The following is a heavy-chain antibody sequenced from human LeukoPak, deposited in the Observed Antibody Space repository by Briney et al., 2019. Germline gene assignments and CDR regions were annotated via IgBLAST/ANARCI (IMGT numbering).Heavy chain of an antibody. CDR3: AKDHQRCMLCPFYYYYGMDV. V-gene: IGHV3-30*09. Sequence: GRSLRLSCAASGFTFSSYAMHWVRQAPGKGLEWVAVISYDGSNKYYADSVKGRFAISRDNSKNTLYLQMNSLRAEDTAVYYCAKDHQRCMLCPFYYYYGMDVWGQGTTVTVSS. D-gene: IGHD2-8*01. J-gene: IGHJ6*02. CDR1: GFTFSSYA. CDR2: ISYDGSNK.